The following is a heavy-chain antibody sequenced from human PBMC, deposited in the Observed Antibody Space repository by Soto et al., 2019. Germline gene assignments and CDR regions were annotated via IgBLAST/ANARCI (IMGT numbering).Heavy chain of an antibody. CDR3: ARDPYVGSGSYYYYYGMDV. CDR2: INPNSGGT. CDR1: GYTFTGYY. Sequence: GTSVKVSCKDSGYTFTGYYRHWVRQAPGQGLEWMGWINPNSGGTNYAQKFQGWVTMTRDTSISTAYMELSRLRSDDTAVYYCARDPYVGSGSYYYYYGMDVWGQGTTVTVS. J-gene: IGHJ6*02. V-gene: IGHV1-2*04. D-gene: IGHD3-10*01.